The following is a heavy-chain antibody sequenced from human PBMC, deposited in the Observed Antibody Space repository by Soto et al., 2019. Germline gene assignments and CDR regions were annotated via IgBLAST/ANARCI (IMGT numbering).Heavy chain of an antibody. D-gene: IGHD1-26*01. J-gene: IGHJ4*02. V-gene: IGHV3-23*01. CDR2: VTYSGANT. CDR3: ATPSLSTGGYSSFDS. CDR1: GFTFGSYA. Sequence: EVHLLESGGGLVQPGGSLRLSCAASGFTFGSYAMSWVRQAPGKGLEWVSLVTYSGANTYYAGSVTGRFTISRDNSRNTLYVQMSSLRVEDTAVYYCATPSLSTGGYSSFDSWGRGTLVTVSS.